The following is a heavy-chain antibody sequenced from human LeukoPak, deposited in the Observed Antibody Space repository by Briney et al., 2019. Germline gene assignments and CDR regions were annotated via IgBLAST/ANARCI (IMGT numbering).Heavy chain of an antibody. CDR3: ARDGLAYYGSGSYYNPNYYGMDV. D-gene: IGHD3-10*01. CDR1: GRSISSYY. CDR2: IYTSGST. V-gene: IGHV4-4*07. J-gene: IGHJ6*02. Sequence: SETLSLTCNVSGRSISSYYWSWIRQPAGNGLEWIARIYTSGSTNYNPSLKSRVTMSVDTSKNQFSLKLSSVTAADTAVYYCARDGLAYYGSGSYYNPNYYGMDVWGQGTTVTVSS.